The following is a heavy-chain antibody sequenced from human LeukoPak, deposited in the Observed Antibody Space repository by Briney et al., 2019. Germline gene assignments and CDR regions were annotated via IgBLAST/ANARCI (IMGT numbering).Heavy chain of an antibody. D-gene: IGHD3-10*01. J-gene: IGHJ6*04. CDR3: ARGIITMVRGVIITSSMDV. Sequence: ASVKVSCKASGYTFTSYGISWVRQAPGQGLEWMGWISAYNGNTNYAQKLQGRVTMTTDTSTSTAYMELRSLRSDDTAVYYCARGIITMVRGVIITSSMDVWGKGTTVTVSS. CDR2: ISAYNGNT. CDR1: GYTFTSYG. V-gene: IGHV1-18*01.